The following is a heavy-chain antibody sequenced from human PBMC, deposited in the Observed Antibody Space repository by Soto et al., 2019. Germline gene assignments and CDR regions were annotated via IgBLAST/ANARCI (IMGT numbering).Heavy chain of an antibody. CDR1: GFTFSSYS. D-gene: IGHD3-10*01. J-gene: IGHJ6*02. Sequence: PGGSLRLSCAASGFTFSSYSMNWVRQAPGKGLEWVSYTSSSSSTIYYADSVKGRFTISRDNAKNSLYLQMNSLRYEDTAVYYFARYVSGYYGGLYYYYYGMDVWGQGTTVTVSS. V-gene: IGHV3-48*02. CDR2: TSSSSSTI. CDR3: ARYVSGYYGGLYYYYYGMDV.